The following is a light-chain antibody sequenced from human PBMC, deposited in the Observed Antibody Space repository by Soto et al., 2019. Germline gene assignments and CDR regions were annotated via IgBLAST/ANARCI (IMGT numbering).Light chain of an antibody. CDR3: QQYNTYSWT. CDR2: KAS. Sequence: DIQMTQSPSTLSASVGDSVTITCRASQSISSWLAWYQQKPGKAPKLLIYKASSLESGVPSRFSGSGSGTEFTLTISSLQPDDFATYYCQQYNTYSWTFGQVTKVEIK. V-gene: IGKV1-5*03. CDR1: QSISSW. J-gene: IGKJ1*01.